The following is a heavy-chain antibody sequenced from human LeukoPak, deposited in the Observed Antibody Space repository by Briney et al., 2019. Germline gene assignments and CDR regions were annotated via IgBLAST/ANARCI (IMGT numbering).Heavy chain of an antibody. V-gene: IGHV4-59*01. CDR1: GGSISSYY. J-gene: IGHJ3*02. CDR2: IYYSGST. Sequence: SETLSLTCTVSGGSISSYYWSWVRQPPGKGLEGIGDIYYSGSTNYNPSLKSRVTISVDTSKNQFSLKLSSVTAADTAVYYCARGHYSSGWHNMGTAFDIWGQGTMVTVSS. CDR3: ARGHYSSGWHNMGTAFDI. D-gene: IGHD6-19*01.